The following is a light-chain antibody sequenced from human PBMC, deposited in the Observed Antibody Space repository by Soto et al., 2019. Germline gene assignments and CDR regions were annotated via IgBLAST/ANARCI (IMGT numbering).Light chain of an antibody. V-gene: IGLV1-44*01. Sequence: QSVLTQPPSASGTPGQRVTVSCSGSSSNIGSNAVNWYQQLPETAPKLLIYSSNQRPSGVPDRFSGSKSGTSASLAISGLQSEDEADYYCAAWDDSLNGQVFGTGTKLTVL. CDR2: SSN. CDR3: AAWDDSLNGQV. J-gene: IGLJ1*01. CDR1: SSNIGSNA.